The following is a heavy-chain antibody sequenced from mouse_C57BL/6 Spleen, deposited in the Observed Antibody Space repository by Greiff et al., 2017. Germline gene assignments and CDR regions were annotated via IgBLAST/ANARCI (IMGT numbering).Heavy chain of an antibody. J-gene: IGHJ4*01. Sequence: EVQLQESGEGLVKPGGSLKLSCAASGFTFSSYAMSWVRQTPEKRLEWVAYISSGGDYIYYADTVKGRFTISRDNARNTLYLQMSSLKSEDTAMYYCTRDLYYYGSSDGAMDYWGQGTSVTVSS. V-gene: IGHV5-9-1*02. CDR3: TRDLYYYGSSDGAMDY. D-gene: IGHD1-1*01. CDR1: GFTFSSYA. CDR2: ISSGGDYI.